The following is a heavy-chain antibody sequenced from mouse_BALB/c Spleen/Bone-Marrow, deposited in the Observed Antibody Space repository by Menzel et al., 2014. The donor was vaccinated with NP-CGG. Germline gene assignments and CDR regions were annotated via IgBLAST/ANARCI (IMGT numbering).Heavy chain of an antibody. CDR3: ARGGANVDY. Sequence: VHVKQSGAELMKPGASVKISCKATGYTFSSYWIEWVKQRPGHGLEWIGEIYPGSGSTYYNEKFKGKATLTVDESSSTAYMQLSRLTSEDSAVYYCARGGANVDYWGQGTTLTVSS. J-gene: IGHJ2*01. CDR1: GYTFSSYW. CDR2: IYPGSGST. V-gene: IGHV1-9*01.